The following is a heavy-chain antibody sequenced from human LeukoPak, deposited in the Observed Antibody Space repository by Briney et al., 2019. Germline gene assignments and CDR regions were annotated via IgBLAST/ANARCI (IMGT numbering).Heavy chain of an antibody. Sequence: PSETLSLTCTVSGGSISSYYWSWIRQPSGKGLEWIGYIYYSGSTNYNPSLKSRVTISVDTSKNQFSLKLSSVTAADTAVYYCARSYCGGDCYAFDIWGQGTMVTVSS. J-gene: IGHJ3*02. D-gene: IGHD2-21*02. CDR3: ARSYCGGDCYAFDI. CDR2: IYYSGST. CDR1: GGSISSYY. V-gene: IGHV4-59*01.